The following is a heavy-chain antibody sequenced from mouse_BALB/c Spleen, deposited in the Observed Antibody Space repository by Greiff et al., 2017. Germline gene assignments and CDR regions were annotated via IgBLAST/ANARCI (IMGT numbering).Heavy chain of an antibody. CDR2: INPYNGDT. J-gene: IGHJ2*01. Sequence: EVQLQQSGAGLVKPGASVKISCKASGYSFTGYFMNWVMQSHGKSLEWIGRINPYNGDTFYNQKFKGKATLTVDKSSSTAHMELRSLASEDSAVYYCARSGDYLDYWGQGTTLTVSS. CDR3: ARSGDYLDY. V-gene: IGHV1-20*02. D-gene: IGHD1-3*01. CDR1: GYSFTGYF.